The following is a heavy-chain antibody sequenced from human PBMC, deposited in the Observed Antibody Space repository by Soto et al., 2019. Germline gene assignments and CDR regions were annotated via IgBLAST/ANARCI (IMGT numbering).Heavy chain of an antibody. V-gene: IGHV3-30-3*01. CDR3: ARDPSYGDWGYYFDY. J-gene: IGHJ4*02. D-gene: IGHD4-17*01. Sequence: GGSLRLSCAASGFTFSSYAMHWVRQAPGKGLEWVAVISYDGSNKYYADSVKGRFTISRDNSKNTLYLQMNSLRAEDTAVYYCARDPSYGDWGYYFDYWGQGTLVTVSS. CDR1: GFTFSSYA. CDR2: ISYDGSNK.